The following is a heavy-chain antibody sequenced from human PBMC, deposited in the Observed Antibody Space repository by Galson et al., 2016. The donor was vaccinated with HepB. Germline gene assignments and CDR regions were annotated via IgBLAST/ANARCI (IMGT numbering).Heavy chain of an antibody. D-gene: IGHD6-13*01. CDR3: ARLPWIAAGIGWFDP. CDR2: IFYSGST. J-gene: IGHJ5*02. V-gene: IGHV4-61*01. Sequence: ETLSLTCTVSGGSVSSDSDCWSWIRQPPGKGLEFIGYIFYSGSTNYNPSLKSRLTISVDRSKNQFSLRLSSVTAADTAAYYCARLPWIAAGIGWFDPWGQGIRVTVSS. CDR1: GGSVSSDSDC.